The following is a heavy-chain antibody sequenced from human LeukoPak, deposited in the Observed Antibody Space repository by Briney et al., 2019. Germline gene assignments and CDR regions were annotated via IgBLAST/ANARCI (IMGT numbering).Heavy chain of an antibody. D-gene: IGHD6-19*01. Sequence: SETLSLTCTVSGGSISSYYWSWIRQPPGKGLEWIGSIYYSGSTYYNPSLKSRVTISVDTSKNQFSLKLSSVTAADTAVYYCARGGSGWSYWGQGTLVTVSS. CDR3: ARGGSGWSY. CDR1: GGSISSYY. J-gene: IGHJ4*02. V-gene: IGHV4-39*07. CDR2: IYYSGST.